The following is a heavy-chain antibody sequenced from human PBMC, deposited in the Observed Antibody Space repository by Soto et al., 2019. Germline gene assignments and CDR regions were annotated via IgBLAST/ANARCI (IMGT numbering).Heavy chain of an antibody. CDR3: SREAGVAATYYYFYYMDV. CDR2: IKEEGSER. J-gene: IGHJ6*03. D-gene: IGHD2-15*01. Sequence: GGSLRLSCAASGFTFSNYWMSWVRQAPGKGLEWVANIKEEGSERYYVDSVKGRFTISRDNAKNSLYLQMNSLRADDTAVYYCSREAGVAATYYYFYYMDVWGKGTTVTVSS. V-gene: IGHV3-7*01. CDR1: GFTFSNYW.